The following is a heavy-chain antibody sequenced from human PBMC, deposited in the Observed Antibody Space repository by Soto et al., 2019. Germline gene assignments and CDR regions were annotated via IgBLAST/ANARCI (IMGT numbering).Heavy chain of an antibody. J-gene: IGHJ4*02. CDR3: ARGELSIAAAVFDY. V-gene: IGHV4-59*01. CDR2: IYYSGST. D-gene: IGHD6-13*01. Sequence: PSETLSLTCTVSGGSISSYYWSWIRQPPGKGLEWIGYIYYSGSTNYNPSLKSRVTISVDTSKNQFSLKLSSVTAADTAVYYCARGELSIAAAVFDYWGQGTLVTVSS. CDR1: GGSISSYY.